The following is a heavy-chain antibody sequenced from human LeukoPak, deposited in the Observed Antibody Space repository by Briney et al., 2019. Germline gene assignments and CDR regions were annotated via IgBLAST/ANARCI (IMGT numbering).Heavy chain of an antibody. Sequence: SETLSLTCTVSGGSISTSNYYWGWIRQPPGKGLEWIGEIYHSGSTNYNPSLKSRVTISVDKSKNQFSLKLSSVTAADTAVYYCARRHDILTGPLGNWFDPWGQGTLVTVSS. V-gene: IGHV4-39*07. D-gene: IGHD3-9*01. CDR3: ARRHDILTGPLGNWFDP. J-gene: IGHJ5*02. CDR1: GGSISTSNYY. CDR2: IYHSGST.